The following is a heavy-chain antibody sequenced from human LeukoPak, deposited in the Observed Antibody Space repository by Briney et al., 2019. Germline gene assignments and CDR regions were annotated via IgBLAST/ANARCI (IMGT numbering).Heavy chain of an antibody. CDR2: IKQDGSEK. CDR1: GFTFSSYW. J-gene: IGHJ6*02. D-gene: IGHD3-3*01. V-gene: IGHV3-7*01. Sequence: GGSLRLSCAASGFTFSSYWMSWVRQAPGKGLEWVANIKQDGSEKYYVDSVKGRFTISRDNAKNSLYLQMNSLRAEDTAVYYCAREYYDFWSGYYYYYYGMDVWGQGTTVTVSS. CDR3: AREYYDFWSGYYYYYYGMDV.